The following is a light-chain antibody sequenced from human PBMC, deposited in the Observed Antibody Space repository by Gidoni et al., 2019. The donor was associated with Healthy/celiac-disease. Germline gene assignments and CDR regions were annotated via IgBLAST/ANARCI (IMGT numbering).Light chain of an antibody. J-gene: IGKJ4*01. Sequence: DIQMTQSPSSVSASVGDRDTINCRASEGISSWLAWYQQKPRKAPKLLIYAASSSQSGVPSRFSCSGSGTDFALTISSLQPEDFATYYCQRAKSFPTLTFGEGTKVEIK. CDR1: EGISSW. CDR2: AAS. CDR3: QRAKSFPTLT. V-gene: IGKV1D-12*01.